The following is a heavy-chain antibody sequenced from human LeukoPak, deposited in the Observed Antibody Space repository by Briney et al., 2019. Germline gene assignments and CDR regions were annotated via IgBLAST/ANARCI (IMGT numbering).Heavy chain of an antibody. Sequence: ASVKVSCKASGYTFTSYGISWVRQAPGQGLEWMGWISAYNGNTNYAQKLQGRVTMTTDTSTSTAYMELRSLRSDDTAVYYCARLDCGGDCSTSNFDYWGQGTLVTVSS. V-gene: IGHV1-18*01. J-gene: IGHJ4*02. CDR1: GYTFTSYG. CDR3: ARLDCGGDCSTSNFDY. D-gene: IGHD2-21*02. CDR2: ISAYNGNT.